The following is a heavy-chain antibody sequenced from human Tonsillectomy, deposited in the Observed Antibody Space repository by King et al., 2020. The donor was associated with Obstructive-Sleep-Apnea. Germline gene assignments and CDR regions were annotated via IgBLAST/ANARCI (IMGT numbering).Heavy chain of an antibody. CDR1: GFTFSDYS. J-gene: IGHJ3*02. CDR2: ITSGSTYI. V-gene: IGHV3-21*01. D-gene: IGHD3-22*01. Sequence: VQLVESGGGLVNPGGSLRLSCAASGFTFSDYSMNWVRQAPGKGLEWVSAITSGSTYIYYADSLKGRFTISRDNAKNSLYLQLNSLRAEDTAVYYCARKLYDSTGYPYDAFDIWGRGTMVTVSS. CDR3: ARKLYDSTGYPYDAFDI.